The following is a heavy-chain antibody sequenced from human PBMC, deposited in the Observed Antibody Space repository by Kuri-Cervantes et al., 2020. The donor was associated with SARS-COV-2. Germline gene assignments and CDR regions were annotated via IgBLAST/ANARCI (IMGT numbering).Heavy chain of an antibody. D-gene: IGHD5-24*01. CDR1: GFTFSSYS. J-gene: IGHJ4*02. Sequence: GGSLRLSCAASGFTFSSYSMNWVRQAPGKGLEWVSSISGSSSYIYYADSVKGRFTISRDNAKNSLYLQMNSLRAEDTAVYYCARAGRWLQSTPFDYWGQGTLVTVSS. CDR2: ISGSSSYI. V-gene: IGHV3-21*01. CDR3: ARAGRWLQSTPFDY.